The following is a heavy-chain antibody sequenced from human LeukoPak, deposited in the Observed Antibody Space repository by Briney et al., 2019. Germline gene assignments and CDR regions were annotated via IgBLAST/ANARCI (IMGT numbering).Heavy chain of an antibody. D-gene: IGHD3-22*01. J-gene: IGHJ4*02. Sequence: PGGSLRVSCAASGFTFSNYAMSWVRQAPGKGLEWVSGINGNGGSTYNADSVKGRFTTSRDNSKDTLYLQMNSLRAEDTAEYYCARRSYYYDSSGYYSLAHFDYWGQGTLVTVSS. V-gene: IGHV3-23*01. CDR2: INGNGGST. CDR3: ARRSYYYDSSGYYSLAHFDY. CDR1: GFTFSNYA.